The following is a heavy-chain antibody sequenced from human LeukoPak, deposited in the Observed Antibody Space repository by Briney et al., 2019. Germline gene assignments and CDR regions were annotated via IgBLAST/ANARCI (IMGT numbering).Heavy chain of an antibody. Sequence: SETLSLTCTVSGGSISSYYWSWIRQPPGKGLEWIGDIYYSGSTNYNPSLKGRVTISVDTSKNQFSLKLSSVTAADTAVYYCARDLLGYCSGGSCYEDWFDPWGQGTLVTVSS. V-gene: IGHV4-59*01. CDR3: ARDLLGYCSGGSCYEDWFDP. CDR1: GGSISSYY. D-gene: IGHD2-15*01. J-gene: IGHJ5*02. CDR2: IYYSGST.